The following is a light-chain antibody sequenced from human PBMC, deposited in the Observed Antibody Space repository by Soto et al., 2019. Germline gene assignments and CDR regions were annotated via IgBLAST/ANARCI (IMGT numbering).Light chain of an antibody. CDR1: QSVASD. J-gene: IGKJ1*01. V-gene: IGKV3-15*01. Sequence: EIMMTQSPATLSVSPGERATLSCRSSQSVASDFAWYQQKPGQAPRLLIYGASTRATGIPARVSGSGSGTDFTLTISSVQPEDFATYYCQQTHSAPRTFGQGTKVDIK. CDR2: GAS. CDR3: QQTHSAPRT.